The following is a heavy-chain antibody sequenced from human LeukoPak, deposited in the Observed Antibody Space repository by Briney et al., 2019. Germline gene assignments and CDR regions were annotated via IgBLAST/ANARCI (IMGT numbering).Heavy chain of an antibody. Sequence: ASVKVSCKASGGIFRSNAISWVRQARGQGLEWMGGIIAIFGTPEYAQNFQGRVTITADESTSTVYMELSSLRSEDTAVYYCAAVHNGLWGQGTLVTVSS. D-gene: IGHD1-1*01. CDR2: IIAIFGTP. CDR3: AAVHNGL. V-gene: IGHV1-69*13. CDR1: GGIFRSNA. J-gene: IGHJ4*02.